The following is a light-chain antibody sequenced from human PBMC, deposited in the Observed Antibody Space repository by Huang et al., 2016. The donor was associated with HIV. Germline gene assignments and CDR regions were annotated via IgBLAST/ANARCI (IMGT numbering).Light chain of an antibody. CDR2: KAS. CDR3: HHYNTYSG. Sequence: IQMTQSPSTLSASVGDRVTIACRASQSIGTWLAWYQQRPGKAPKVLLYKASTLESGVPSRFSGSGSGTEFTLTISSLQPDDFATYCCHHYNTYSGFGQGTKVEIK. CDR1: QSIGTW. V-gene: IGKV1-5*03. J-gene: IGKJ1*01.